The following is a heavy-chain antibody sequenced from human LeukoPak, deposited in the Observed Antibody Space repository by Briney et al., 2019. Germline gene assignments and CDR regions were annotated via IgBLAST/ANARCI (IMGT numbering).Heavy chain of an antibody. D-gene: IGHD2-2*01. Sequence: SSETLSLTCAVYGGSFSSYYWSWIRQLAGKGLEWIGRIYTSGSTNYNPSLKSRVTMSVDTSKNQFSLKLSSVTAADTAVYYCARDHIVVVPADKSDNYYYYYMDVWGKGTTVTISS. J-gene: IGHJ6*03. CDR3: ARDHIVVVPADKSDNYYYYYMDV. CDR1: GGSFSSYY. V-gene: IGHV4-4*07. CDR2: IYTSGST.